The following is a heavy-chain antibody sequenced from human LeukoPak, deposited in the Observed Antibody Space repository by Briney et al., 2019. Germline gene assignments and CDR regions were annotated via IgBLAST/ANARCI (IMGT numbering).Heavy chain of an antibody. CDR1: GFTFSNYW. V-gene: IGHV3-7*01. CDR3: AREGGSYASDAFDI. D-gene: IGHD1-26*01. J-gene: IGHJ3*02. CDR2: IKQDGSEK. Sequence: GGSLRLSCAASGFTFSNYWMSWVRQAPGKGLEWVANIKQDGSEKFYVDSVKGRFTISRDNAKNSLFLQMNSLRAEDTAVYYCAREGGSYASDAFDIWGQGTMVSVSS.